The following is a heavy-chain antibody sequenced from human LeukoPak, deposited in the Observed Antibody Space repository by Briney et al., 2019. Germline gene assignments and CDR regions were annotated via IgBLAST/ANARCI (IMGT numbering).Heavy chain of an antibody. CDR3: ARGRSTGYPYYFEY. Sequence: ASVKVSCKASGYTFTSYDINWVRQATGQGLEWMGWMNPISGSTGYAQKFQGRVTITRNTSISTAYMELSGLRSEDTAVYYCARGRSTGYPYYFEYWGQGTLVTVSS. CDR1: GYTFTSYD. V-gene: IGHV1-8*03. D-gene: IGHD5-12*01. J-gene: IGHJ4*02. CDR2: MNPISGST.